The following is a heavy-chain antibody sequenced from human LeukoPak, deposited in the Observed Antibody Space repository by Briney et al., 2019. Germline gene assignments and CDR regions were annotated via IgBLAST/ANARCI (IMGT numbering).Heavy chain of an antibody. CDR1: GGSISSGDYY. J-gene: IGHJ4*02. V-gene: IGHV4-30-4*08. D-gene: IGHD3-10*01. Sequence: SETLSLTCTVSGGSISSGDYYWSWIRQPPGKGLEWIGYIYYSGSTYYNPSLKSRVTISVDKSKNQFSLKLSSVTAADTAVYYCARVPRTMVRGGEGTFLDYWGQGTLVTVSS. CDR2: IYYSGST. CDR3: ARVPRTMVRGGEGTFLDY.